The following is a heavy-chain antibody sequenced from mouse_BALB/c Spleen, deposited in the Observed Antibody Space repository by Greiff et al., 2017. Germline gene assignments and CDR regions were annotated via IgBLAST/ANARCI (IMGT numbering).Heavy chain of an antibody. J-gene: IGHJ4*01. Sequence: VKLVESGAELARPGASVKLSCKASGYTFTDYYINWVKQRTGQGLEWIGEIYPGSGNTYYNEKFKGKATLTADKSSSTAYMQLSSLTSEDSAVYFCARWGLYAMDYWGQGTSVTVSS. CDR2: IYPGSGNT. CDR1: GYTFTDYY. V-gene: IGHV1-77*01. CDR3: ARWGLYAMDY.